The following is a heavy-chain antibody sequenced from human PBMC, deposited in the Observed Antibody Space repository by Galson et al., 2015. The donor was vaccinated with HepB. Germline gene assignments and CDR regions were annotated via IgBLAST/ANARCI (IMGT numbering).Heavy chain of an antibody. CDR1: GFTFSRYG. CDR3: AKDRYYKWFGELSH. D-gene: IGHD3-10*01. CDR2: ISYDGSNK. V-gene: IGHV3-30*18. J-gene: IGHJ4*02. Sequence: SLRLSCAASGFTFSRYGMHWVRQAPGKGLEWVAVISYDGSNKYYADSVKGRFTISRDNSKNTLYLQMNSLRAEDTAVYYCAKDRYYKWFGELSHWGQGTLVTVSS.